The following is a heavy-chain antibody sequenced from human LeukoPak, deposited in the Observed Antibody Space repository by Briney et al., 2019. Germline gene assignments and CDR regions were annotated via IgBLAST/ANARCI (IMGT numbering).Heavy chain of an antibody. CDR2: RSPNSGET. Sequence: ASVKVSCKASGYTFTTHDINWVRQAAGQGREGLGWRSPNSGETGYAQKFQGRVTMTSDSSISTAYMELCSLRSEDTAIYYCVRTPPNWGFDYWGQGTLVTVSS. V-gene: IGHV1-8*01. D-gene: IGHD7-27*01. CDR3: VRTPPNWGFDY. CDR1: GYTFTTHD. J-gene: IGHJ4*02.